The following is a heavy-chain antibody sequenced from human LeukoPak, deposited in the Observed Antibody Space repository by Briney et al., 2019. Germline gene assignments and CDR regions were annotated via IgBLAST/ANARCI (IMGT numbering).Heavy chain of an antibody. CDR2: IGTAGDT. J-gene: IGHJ3*02. CDR3: ARGVYYGSGSPVGAFDI. D-gene: IGHD3-10*01. CDR1: GFTFSSYD. V-gene: IGHV3-13*01. Sequence: GGSLRLSCAASGFTFSSYDMHWVRQATGKGLEWVSAIGTAGDTYYPGSVKGRFTISRENAKNSLYLQMNSLRAGDTAVYYCARGVYYGSGSPVGAFDIWGQGTMVTVSS.